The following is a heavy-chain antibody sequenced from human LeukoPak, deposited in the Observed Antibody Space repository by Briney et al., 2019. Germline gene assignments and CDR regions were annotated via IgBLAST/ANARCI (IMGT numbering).Heavy chain of an antibody. D-gene: IGHD3-10*01. CDR3: ARDRPRSDSYYVFDY. Sequence: GGALSLPHEACGYSLRHHEINGVPHPLGRVLERLPYINSRGTTKFYPDSVKGRFTISRDNATNSLYLQMNSLRADDTAVYYCARDRPRSDSYYVFDYWGQRNLVIVSS. CDR1: GYSLRHHE. J-gene: IGHJ4*02. V-gene: IGHV3-48*03. CDR2: INSRGTTK.